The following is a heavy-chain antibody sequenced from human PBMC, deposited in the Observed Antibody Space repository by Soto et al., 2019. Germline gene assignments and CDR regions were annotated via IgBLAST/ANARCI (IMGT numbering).Heavy chain of an antibody. V-gene: IGHV4-30-4*01. J-gene: IGHJ4*02. Sequence: PSETLSLTCTVSGDSISSGDYYWSWIRQRPGKGLEWIGYVYNTGVTYYNPSLKSRITMSVDTSKNQFSLKLSSVTAADTAVYYCARAYLRYFDWFDYWGQGSRVTVSS. D-gene: IGHD3-9*01. CDR1: GDSISSGDYY. CDR3: ARAYLRYFDWFDY. CDR2: VYNTGVT.